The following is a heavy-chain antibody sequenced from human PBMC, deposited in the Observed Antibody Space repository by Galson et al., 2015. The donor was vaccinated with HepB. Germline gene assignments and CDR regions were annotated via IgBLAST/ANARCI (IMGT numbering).Heavy chain of an antibody. J-gene: IGHJ3*02. CDR1: GFTFSSYA. CDR2: ISGSGGST. V-gene: IGHV3-23*01. D-gene: IGHD2-21*01. CDR3: AKNRPTEEDCGGDCSTIEAFDI. Sequence: SLRLSCAASGFTFSSYAMSWVRQAPGKGLEWVSAISGSGGSTYYADSVKGRFTISRDNSKNTLYLQMNTLRAEDTAIYYCAKNRPTEEDCGGDCSTIEAFDIWGQGTMVTVSS.